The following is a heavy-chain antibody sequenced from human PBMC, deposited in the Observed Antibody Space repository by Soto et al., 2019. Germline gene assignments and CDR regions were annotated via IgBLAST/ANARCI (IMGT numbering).Heavy chain of an antibody. CDR3: ARDMRVLWFGELWGYYYYGMDV. CDR2: INPNSGGT. J-gene: IGHJ6*02. CDR1: GYTFTGYY. V-gene: IGHV1-2*04. Sequence: AASVKVSCKASGYTFTGYYMHWVRQAPGQGLEWMGWINPNSGGTNYAQKFQGWVTMTRDTSISTAYMELSRLRSDDTAVYYCARDMRVLWFGELWGYYYYGMDVWGQGTTVTVSS. D-gene: IGHD3-10*01.